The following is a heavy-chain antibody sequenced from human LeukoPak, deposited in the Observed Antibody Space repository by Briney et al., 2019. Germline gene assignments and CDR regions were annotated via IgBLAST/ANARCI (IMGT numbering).Heavy chain of an antibody. CDR2: IKQDGSEK. V-gene: IGHV3-7*01. CDR3: ARYTPFYFYDTSGFFDY. J-gene: IGHJ4*02. Sequence: GGSLRLSCAASGFIFSNCWMSWVRQAPGKGLEWVANIKQDGSEKYYVDSLMGRFTISRDNARNSLYLQMNSLRAEDTAVYYCARYTPFYFYDTSGFFDYWGQGTLVTVSS. D-gene: IGHD3-22*01. CDR1: GFIFSNCW.